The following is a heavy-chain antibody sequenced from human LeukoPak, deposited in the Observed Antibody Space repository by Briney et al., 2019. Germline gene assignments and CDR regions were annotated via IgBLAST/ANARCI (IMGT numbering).Heavy chain of an antibody. CDR3: ARVGRITIFGVVIPNDY. J-gene: IGHJ4*02. Sequence: GGSLRLSCAASGFTFSSYSMNWVRQAPGKGPEWVSSISSSSSYIYYADSVKGRFTISRDNAKNSLYLQMNSLRAEDTAVYYCARVGRITIFGVVIPNDYWGQGTLVTVSS. CDR2: ISSSSSYI. V-gene: IGHV3-21*01. CDR1: GFTFSSYS. D-gene: IGHD3-3*01.